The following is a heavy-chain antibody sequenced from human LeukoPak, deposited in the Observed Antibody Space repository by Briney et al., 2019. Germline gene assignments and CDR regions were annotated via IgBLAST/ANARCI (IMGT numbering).Heavy chain of an antibody. D-gene: IGHD4-17*01. J-gene: IGHJ4*02. Sequence: GGCLRLSCAAPGFTFSSFGMLGVREAPGQGLEGGAFILYDGNNKYYADSVKGRFTVSRDNSKNTLYLQMHSLEPEDTAAYYCAKDHGDYVPWYFDYWGQGTLVTISS. CDR3: AKDHGDYVPWYFDY. CDR2: ILYDGNNK. V-gene: IGHV3-30*02. CDR1: GFTFSSFG.